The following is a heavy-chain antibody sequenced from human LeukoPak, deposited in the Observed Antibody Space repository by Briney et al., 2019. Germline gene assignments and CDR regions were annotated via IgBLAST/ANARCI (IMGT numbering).Heavy chain of an antibody. V-gene: IGHV3-23*01. Sequence: GGSLRLSWDAYGLRFSSNGLTWIRQDPGGGLQWVSAITGSGESTFYADSVKGRFTISRDNSKNTLYLRMNSLRVEDTAVYYCVKAHCGSASCSRAEYWGKGTQVTVSS. CDR2: ITGSGEST. CDR3: VKAHCGSASCSRAEY. D-gene: IGHD2-2*01. J-gene: IGHJ4*02. CDR1: GLRFSSNG.